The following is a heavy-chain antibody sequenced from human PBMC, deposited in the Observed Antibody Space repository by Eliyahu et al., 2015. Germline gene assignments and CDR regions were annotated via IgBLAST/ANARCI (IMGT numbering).Heavy chain of an antibody. V-gene: IGHV1-69*01. Sequence: QEQLVQSGAEVKKPGSSXXVSXKASGDTFNYYAINWVRQAPGQGLEWMGGIIPIFRTPKYPQKFQDRVTITVDGSTRTVYMQLSSLTSEDTAIYYCARVGTGKSYYYFTGMDVWGQGTTVTVSS. CDR1: GDTFNYYA. D-gene: IGHD1-14*01. CDR2: IIPIFRTP. J-gene: IGHJ6*02. CDR3: ARVGTGKSYYYFTGMDV.